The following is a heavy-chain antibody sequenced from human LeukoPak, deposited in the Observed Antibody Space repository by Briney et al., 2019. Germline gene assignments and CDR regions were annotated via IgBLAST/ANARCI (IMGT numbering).Heavy chain of an antibody. D-gene: IGHD5-24*01. V-gene: IGHV4-61*02. CDR3: AVSSMATTSSFDY. J-gene: IGHJ4*02. Sequence: PSQTLSLTCTVSGGSISSGSYYWNWIRQPAGKGLEWIGRVYTSGSTSYNPSLKSRVTMSVDTSKNQFSLKLSSVTAADTAVYYCAVSSMATTSSFDYWGQATLVTVSS. CDR2: VYTSGST. CDR1: GGSISSGSYY.